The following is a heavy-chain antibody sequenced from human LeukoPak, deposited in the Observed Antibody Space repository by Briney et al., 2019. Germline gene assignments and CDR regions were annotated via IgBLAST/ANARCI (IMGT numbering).Heavy chain of an antibody. D-gene: IGHD2-2*01. CDR1: GYTFTGYY. Sequence: ASVKVSCRASGYTFTGYYMHWVRQAPGQGLEWMGWINPNSGGTNYAQKFQGRVTMTRDTSISTAYMELSRLRSDDTAVYYCARIWRCSSTSCYGFQHWGQGTQVTVSS. V-gene: IGHV1-2*02. CDR2: INPNSGGT. J-gene: IGHJ1*01. CDR3: ARIWRCSSTSCYGFQH.